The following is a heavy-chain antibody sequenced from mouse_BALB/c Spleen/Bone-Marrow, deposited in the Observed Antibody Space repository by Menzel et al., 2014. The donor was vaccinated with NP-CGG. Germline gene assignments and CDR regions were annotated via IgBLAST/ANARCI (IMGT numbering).Heavy chain of an antibody. Sequence: QVQLQQSGAELVRPGTSVKVSCKASGYAFTNYLIEWVKQRPGQGLEWIGVINPGSGGTNYNEKFKGKATLTADKSSSTAYMQLSSLTSDDSAVYFCARWDYAMDYWGQVTSVTVSS. CDR2: INPGSGGT. V-gene: IGHV1-54*01. J-gene: IGHJ4*01. CDR3: ARWDYAMDY. CDR1: GYAFTNYL.